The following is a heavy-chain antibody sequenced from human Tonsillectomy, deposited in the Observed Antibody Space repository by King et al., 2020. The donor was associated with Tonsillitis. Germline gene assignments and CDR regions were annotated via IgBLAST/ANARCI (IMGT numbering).Heavy chain of an antibody. V-gene: IGHV3-30*04. CDR1: GFTFSSYA. CDR2: ISYDGSNK. J-gene: IGHJ5*02. CDR3: ARGPLS. Sequence: QLVQSGGGVVQPGRSLRLSCAASGFTFSSYAMHWVRQAPGKGLEWVAVISYDGSNKYYADSVKGRFTISRDNCKNTLYLQMNSLRAEDTAVYYWARGPLSWGQGTLVTVSS.